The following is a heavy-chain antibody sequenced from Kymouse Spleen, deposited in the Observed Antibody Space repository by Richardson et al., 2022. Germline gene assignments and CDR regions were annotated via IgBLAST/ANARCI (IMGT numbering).Heavy chain of an antibody. CDR3: ARGLITMVRGVNGMDV. J-gene: IGHJ6*02. Sequence: EVQLVESGGGLVQPGGSLRLSCAASGFTFSSYDMHWVRQATGKGLEWVSAIGTAGDTYYPGSVKGRFTISRENAKNSLYLQMNSLRAGDTAVYYCARGLITMVRGVNGMDVWGQGTTVTVSS. V-gene: IGHV3-13*01. D-gene: IGHD3-10*01. CDR1: GFTFSSYD. CDR2: IGTAGDT.